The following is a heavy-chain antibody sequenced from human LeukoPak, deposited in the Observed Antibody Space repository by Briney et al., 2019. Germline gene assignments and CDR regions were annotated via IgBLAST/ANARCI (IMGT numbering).Heavy chain of an antibody. CDR1: GGSISSYY. Sequence: PSETLSLTCTVSGGSISSYYWSWIRQPPGKGLEWIGYIYYSGSTNYNPSLKSRVTISVDTSKNQFSLKLSSVTAADTAVYYCARGGCIYDSSGYYARFDYWGQGTLVTVSS. CDR2: IYYSGST. J-gene: IGHJ4*02. CDR3: ARGGCIYDSSGYYARFDY. V-gene: IGHV4-59*01. D-gene: IGHD3-22*01.